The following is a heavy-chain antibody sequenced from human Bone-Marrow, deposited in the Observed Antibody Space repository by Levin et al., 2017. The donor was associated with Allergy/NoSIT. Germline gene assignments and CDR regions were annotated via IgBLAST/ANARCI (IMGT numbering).Heavy chain of an antibody. CDR3: ARAKYYYDSSGYPYYYGMDV. V-gene: IGHV3-48*03. J-gene: IGHJ6*02. D-gene: IGHD3-22*01. CDR2: ISSSGSTI. Sequence: GESLKISCAASGFTFSSYEMNWVRQAPGKGLEWVSYISSSGSTIYYADSVKGRFTISRDNAKNSLYLQMNSLRAEDTAVYYCARAKYYYDSSGYPYYYGMDVWGQGTTVTVSS. CDR1: GFTFSSYE.